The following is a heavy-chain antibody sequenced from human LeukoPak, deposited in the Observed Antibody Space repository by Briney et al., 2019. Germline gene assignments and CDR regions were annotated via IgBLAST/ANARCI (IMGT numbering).Heavy chain of an antibody. Sequence: SETLSLTCTVSGGSINNYNYYWGWIRQPPGKGLEWIGDIYYSGTTYYNPSLKSRVTISLDTSKNQFSLKLSSVTAADTAVYYCAREIAVAGSYYFDYWGQGTLVTVSS. J-gene: IGHJ4*02. CDR2: IYYSGTT. CDR1: GGSINNYNYY. CDR3: AREIAVAGSYYFDY. D-gene: IGHD6-19*01. V-gene: IGHV4-39*07.